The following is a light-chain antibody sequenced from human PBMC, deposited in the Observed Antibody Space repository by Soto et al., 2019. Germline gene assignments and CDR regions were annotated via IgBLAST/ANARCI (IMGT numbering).Light chain of an antibody. Sequence: QSVLTQPRSVSGSPGQSVTISCTGTSSDVGGYDFVSWYQQHPGKAPKLVIYDVNKRPSGVPDRFSGSKSGNTASLTISGLQAEDEADYYCCSYAGSYTFSYVFGNGTKLTVL. CDR2: DVN. V-gene: IGLV2-11*01. CDR1: SSDVGGYDF. CDR3: CSYAGSYTFSYV. J-gene: IGLJ1*01.